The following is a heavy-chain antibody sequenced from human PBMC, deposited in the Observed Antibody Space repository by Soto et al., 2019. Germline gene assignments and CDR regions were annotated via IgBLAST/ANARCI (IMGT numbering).Heavy chain of an antibody. D-gene: IGHD3-22*01. V-gene: IGHV4-39*01. CDR3: ARDFFDSSDYTTNWFDP. J-gene: IGHJ5*02. Sequence: SETLSLTCSVSGDSISNSRFYWAWIRQPPREGLEWIGSIYHTGNAYYNPSLKSRVTISVDTSKIQFSLKLTSVTAADASLYYCARDFFDSSDYTTNWFDPWCQGTLVTVSS. CDR2: IYHTGNA. CDR1: GDSISNSRFY.